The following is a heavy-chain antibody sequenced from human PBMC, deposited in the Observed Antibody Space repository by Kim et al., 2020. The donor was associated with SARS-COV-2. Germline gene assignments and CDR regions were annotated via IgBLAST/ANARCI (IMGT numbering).Heavy chain of an antibody. Sequence: SETLSLTCTVSGGSISSYYWSWIRQPPGKGLEWIGYIYYSGSTNYNPSLKSRVTISVDTSKNQFSLKLSSVTAADTAVYYCARVAPSYSSGWWFDYWGQGTLVTVSS. V-gene: IGHV4-59*01. CDR3: ARVAPSYSSGWWFDY. CDR1: GGSISSYY. J-gene: IGHJ4*02. D-gene: IGHD6-19*01. CDR2: IYYSGST.